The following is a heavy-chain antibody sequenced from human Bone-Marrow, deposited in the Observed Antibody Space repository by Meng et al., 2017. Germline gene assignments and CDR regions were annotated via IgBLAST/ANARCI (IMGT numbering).Heavy chain of an antibody. CDR3: ARFFSQWLRKTSYFDY. D-gene: IGHD6-19*01. J-gene: IGHJ4*02. CDR2: INPNSGGT. Sequence: ASVKVSCKASGYTFTGYYMHWVRQAPGQGLEWMGRINPNSGGTNYAQKFQGRVTMTRDTSISTAYMELSRLRSDDTAVYYCARFFSQWLRKTSYFDYWGQGTLVTVSS. CDR1: GYTFTGYY. V-gene: IGHV1-2*06.